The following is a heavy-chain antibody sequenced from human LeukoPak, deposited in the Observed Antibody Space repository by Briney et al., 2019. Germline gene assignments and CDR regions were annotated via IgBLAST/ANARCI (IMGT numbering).Heavy chain of an antibody. Sequence: PGGSLRLSCAASGFSLSSYTMHWVRQAARKGLESVSAISSNGDSTYYMNSVKDRFTISRDNSKNTVYLQMGSLRPEDMAVYYCGREVDGGFDPWGQGTLVTVSS. CDR2: ISSNGDST. D-gene: IGHD3-16*01. CDR3: GREVDGGFDP. V-gene: IGHV3-64*01. CDR1: GFSLSSYT. J-gene: IGHJ5*02.